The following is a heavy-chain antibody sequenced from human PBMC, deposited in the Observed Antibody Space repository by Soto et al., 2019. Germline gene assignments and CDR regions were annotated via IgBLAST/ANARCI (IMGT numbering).Heavy chain of an antibody. V-gene: IGHV3-7*01. CDR2: IKQDGGET. J-gene: IGHJ4*02. CDR1: GLTLSRYW. Sequence: EVQLVESGGGLVQPGGSLRLSCAASGLTLSRYWRSWVRQAPGKGLEWVGNIKQDGGETYYMDSVKGRFTISRDNAKNSLYLQMNTLRAEDTAVYYCAREGQLWSFDSWGQGTLVTVSS. CDR3: AREGQLWSFDS. D-gene: IGHD5-18*01.